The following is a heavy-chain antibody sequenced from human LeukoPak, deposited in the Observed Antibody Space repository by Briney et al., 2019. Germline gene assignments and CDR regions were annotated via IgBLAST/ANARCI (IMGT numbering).Heavy chain of an antibody. D-gene: IGHD6-13*01. CDR1: GGSISSSSYY. V-gene: IGHV4-39*07. CDR3: ARVRIAAPRRADNYYYYYMDV. CDR2: INHSGST. Sequence: PSETLSLTCTVSGGSISSSSYYWSWIRQPPGKGLEWIGEINHSGSTNYNPSLKSRVTISVDTSKNQFSLKLSSVTAADTAVYYCARVRIAAPRRADNYYYYYMDVWGKGTTVTVSS. J-gene: IGHJ6*03.